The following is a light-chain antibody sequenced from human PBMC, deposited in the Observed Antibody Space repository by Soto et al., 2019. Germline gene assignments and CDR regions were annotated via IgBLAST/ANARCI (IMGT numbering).Light chain of an antibody. V-gene: IGKV1-5*01. Sequence: DIPMTQSPSTLSAFVGDRVTITCRASQSISSRLAWYQQKPGKAPNLLIYDASSLESGVPSRFSGSGSGTEFSLTISSLQPDDFATYYCQQYYSYNTFGQGTKLEIK. CDR2: DAS. CDR1: QSISSR. CDR3: QQYYSYNT. J-gene: IGKJ2*01.